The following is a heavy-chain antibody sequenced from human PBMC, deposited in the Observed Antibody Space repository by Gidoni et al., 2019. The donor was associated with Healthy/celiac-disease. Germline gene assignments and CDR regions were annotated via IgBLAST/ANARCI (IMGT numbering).Heavy chain of an antibody. CDR1: GFTFSSYW. Sequence: EVQLVESGGGLVQPGGSLRLSCAASGFTFSSYWMHWVRQAPGKGLVWVSRINSDGSSTSYADSVKSRFTISRDNAKNTLYLQMNRLRAEDTAVYYCASLGLLTAHVSDYWGQGTLVTVSS. CDR2: INSDGSST. D-gene: IGHD2-21*02. V-gene: IGHV3-74*01. J-gene: IGHJ4*02. CDR3: ASLGLLTAHVSDY.